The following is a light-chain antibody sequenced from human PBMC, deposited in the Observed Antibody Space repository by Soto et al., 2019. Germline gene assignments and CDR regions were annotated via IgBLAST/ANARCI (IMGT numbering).Light chain of an antibody. CDR3: QHFKSFPIT. CDR2: ESS. J-gene: IGKJ5*01. V-gene: IGKV1-9*01. Sequence: DIQMTQSPSTLSASVGDRVTITCRASHGISTLLAWYQQKPGKAPKVLIYESSLLQSGVPSRFSGSGSGTDFTLTISSLQPEDFATYYCQHFKSFPITFGQGTRLEIK. CDR1: HGISTL.